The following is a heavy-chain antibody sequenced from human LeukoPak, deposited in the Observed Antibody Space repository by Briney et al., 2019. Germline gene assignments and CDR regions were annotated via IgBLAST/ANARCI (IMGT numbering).Heavy chain of an antibody. D-gene: IGHD3-3*01. J-gene: IGHJ5*02. Sequence: LRASVKVSCKASGGTFSSYAISWVRQAPGQGLEWMGWISAYNGNTNYAQKLQGRVTMTTDTSTSTAYMELRSLRSDDTAVYYCARDLDFWSGYYESNWFDPWGQGTLVTVSP. CDR3: ARDLDFWSGYYESNWFDP. V-gene: IGHV1-18*01. CDR1: GGTFSSYA. CDR2: ISAYNGNT.